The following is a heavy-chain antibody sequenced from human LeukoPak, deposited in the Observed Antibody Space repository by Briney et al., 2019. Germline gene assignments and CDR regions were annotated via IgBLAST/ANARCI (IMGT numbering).Heavy chain of an antibody. J-gene: IGHJ6*02. V-gene: IGHV3-30-3*01. D-gene: IGHD4-17*01. CDR3: ARGLKPKDQIPGDYPSYYHGMDV. CDR1: GFTFSSYA. Sequence: GGSLRLSCAASGFTFSSYAMHWVRQAPGKGLEWAAVISYDGTNKYYADSVKGRFTISRDNSKNTLYLQLNSLKTEDTAVYYCARGLKPKDQIPGDYPSYYHGMDVWGQGTTVTVSS. CDR2: ISYDGTNK.